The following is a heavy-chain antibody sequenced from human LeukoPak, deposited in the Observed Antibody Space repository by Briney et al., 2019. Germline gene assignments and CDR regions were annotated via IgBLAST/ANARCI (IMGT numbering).Heavy chain of an antibody. CDR1: GGSFRGYN. D-gene: IGHD1-14*01. CDR2: MNHSGRT. J-gene: IGHJ4*02. CDR3: GSGHRWTGMYYFHY. Sequence: PSETLSLTRAVYGGSFRGYNWSWVRETPGKGVEWRGEMNHSGRTKDNTSLKRRGTISEETSKNQFSQTLSSVDTAAPAVYYCGSGHRWTGMYYFHYCGRRTLVTVS. V-gene: IGHV4-34*01.